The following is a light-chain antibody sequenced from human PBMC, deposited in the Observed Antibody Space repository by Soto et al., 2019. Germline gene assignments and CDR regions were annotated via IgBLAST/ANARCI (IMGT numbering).Light chain of an antibody. Sequence: DIQMTQSLSTLSASVGDRVTITCRASQSISSWLAWYQQKPGKAPKLLIYKASSLESGVPSRFSGSGSETEFTLTISSLQPDDFATYYCQQYNSYPITFGRGTRLEIK. CDR2: KAS. CDR3: QQYNSYPIT. J-gene: IGKJ5*01. V-gene: IGKV1-5*03. CDR1: QSISSW.